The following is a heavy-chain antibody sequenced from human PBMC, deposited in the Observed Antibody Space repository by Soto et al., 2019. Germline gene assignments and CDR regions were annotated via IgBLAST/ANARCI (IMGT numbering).Heavy chain of an antibody. CDR3: ARLPKGSVVTG. D-gene: IGHD2-21*02. V-gene: IGHV3-48*02. CDR1: GFSFRDHS. CDR2: ISSSSENI. J-gene: IGHJ4*01. Sequence: GGSLRLSCVGSGFSFRDHSMNWVRQPPGKGLQWISYISSSSENIYYADSVKGRFTVSRDNAKNTLFLQMNSLRDDDSAIYYCARLPKGSVVTGWGQGSLVTVSS.